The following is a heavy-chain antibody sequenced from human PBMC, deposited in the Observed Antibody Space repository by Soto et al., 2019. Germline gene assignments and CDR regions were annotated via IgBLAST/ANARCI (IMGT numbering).Heavy chain of an antibody. V-gene: IGHV3-48*02. Sequence: GGSLRLSCAASGFIFTSYSMNWVRQAPGKGLEWLSYIRIDSNHIGYADSVRGRFTISSDIAKNSLYLQMNSLRDEDTAVYYCARDLSYAFDYWGQGTLVTVSS. CDR2: IRIDSNHI. J-gene: IGHJ4*02. CDR1: GFIFTSYS. D-gene: IGHD1-26*01. CDR3: ARDLSYAFDY.